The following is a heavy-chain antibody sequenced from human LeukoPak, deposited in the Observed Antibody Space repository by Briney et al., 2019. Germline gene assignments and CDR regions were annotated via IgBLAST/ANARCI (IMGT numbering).Heavy chain of an antibody. Sequence: RVASVKVSCKASGYTFTGYYMHWVRQAPGKGLEWMGGFDPEDGETIYAQKFQGRVTMTEDTSTDAAYMELSSLRSEDTAVYYCATARSYGDYFDYWGQGTLVTVSS. D-gene: IGHD5-18*01. CDR2: FDPEDGET. CDR1: GYTFTGYY. J-gene: IGHJ4*02. V-gene: IGHV1-24*01. CDR3: ATARSYGDYFDY.